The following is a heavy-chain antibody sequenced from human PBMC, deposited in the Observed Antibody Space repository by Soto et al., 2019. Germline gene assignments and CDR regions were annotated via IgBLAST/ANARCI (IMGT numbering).Heavy chain of an antibody. CDR1: GFTFTSSA. Sequence: SVKVSCKASGFTFTSSAFQWVRQARGQRLEWIGWIAVGSGYTNYAQRFQDRVTLTRDMSTATTYMELSRLTSEDTAIYYCARESGDWPLNWFDPWGQGTLVTVSS. CDR3: ARESGDWPLNWFDP. CDR2: IAVGSGYT. V-gene: IGHV1-58*01. J-gene: IGHJ5*02. D-gene: IGHD2-21*02.